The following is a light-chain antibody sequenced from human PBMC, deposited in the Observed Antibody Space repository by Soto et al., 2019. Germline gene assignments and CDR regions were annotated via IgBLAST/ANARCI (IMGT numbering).Light chain of an antibody. CDR2: GAS. CDR1: QSVSSN. Sequence: EIVMTQSPATLSVSPGERATLSCRASQSVSSNLAWYQQTPGQAPRLLIYGASTRATGIPARFSGSGSGTEFTLTISSLQPEDIATYYCQPYDDLPFTFGPGTKVDIK. J-gene: IGKJ3*01. CDR3: QPYDDLPFT. V-gene: IGKV3-15*01.